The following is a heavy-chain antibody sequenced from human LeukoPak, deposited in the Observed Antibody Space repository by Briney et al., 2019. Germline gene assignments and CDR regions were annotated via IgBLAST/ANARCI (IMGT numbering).Heavy chain of an antibody. V-gene: IGHV1-2*02. J-gene: IGHJ5*02. CDR3: ARHNGSGSHLLNWFDP. D-gene: IGHD3-10*01. CDR2: INPNSGAT. Sequence: GASVKVSCKASGYTFTGYYMHWVRQAPGQGLEWMGWINPNSGATNYAQKFQGRVTMTRDTSISTAYMELSRLRSDDTAVYYCARHNGSGSHLLNWFDPWGQGTLVTVSS. CDR1: GYTFTGYY.